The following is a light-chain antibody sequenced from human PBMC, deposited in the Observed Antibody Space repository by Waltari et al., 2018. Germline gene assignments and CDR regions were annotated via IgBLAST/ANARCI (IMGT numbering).Light chain of an antibody. V-gene: IGKV2-30*02. J-gene: IGKJ4*01. CDR3: MQGTHFPS. CDR2: KVS. CDR1: QSLLHSNGNTY. Sequence: DFVMTQSPRSLPITPGQPASMTCRSSQSLLHSNGNTYWSWFLQKPGQPPRRLIYKVSNRDSGVPDRFSGSGAGTDCTLKISRREAEDVGVYFCMQGTHFPSFVGGTKVEIK.